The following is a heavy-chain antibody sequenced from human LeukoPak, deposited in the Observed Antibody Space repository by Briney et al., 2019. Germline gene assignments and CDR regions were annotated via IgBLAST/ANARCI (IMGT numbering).Heavy chain of an antibody. Sequence: SETLSLTCTVSGGSISSGDYYWSWIRQPPGKGLEWIGYIYYSGSTYYNPSLKSRPTISVDTSKNQFSLKLSSVTAADTAVYYCARTSGYDFWSGYYRSDYWGQGTLVTVSS. D-gene: IGHD3-3*01. V-gene: IGHV4-30-4*08. CDR1: GGSISSGDYY. J-gene: IGHJ4*02. CDR3: ARTSGYDFWSGYYRSDY. CDR2: IYYSGST.